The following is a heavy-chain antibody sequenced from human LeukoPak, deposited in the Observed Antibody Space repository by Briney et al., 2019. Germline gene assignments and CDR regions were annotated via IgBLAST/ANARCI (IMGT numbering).Heavy chain of an antibody. CDR1: GGSMNSGSYY. CDR2: IYTSGST. D-gene: IGHD3-3*01. J-gene: IGHJ5*02. CDR3: AREGYDFWSGYYHSFWFDP. V-gene: IGHV4-61*02. Sequence: SETLSLTCTVSGGSMNSGSYYWSWIRQPAGKGLEWIGRIYTSGSTNYNPSLKSRVTMSVDTSKNQFSLKLSSVTAADTAVYYCAREGYDFWSGYYHSFWFDPWGQGTLVTVSS.